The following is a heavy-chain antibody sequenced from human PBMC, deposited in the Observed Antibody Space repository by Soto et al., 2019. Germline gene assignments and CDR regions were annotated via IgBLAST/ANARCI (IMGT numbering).Heavy chain of an antibody. CDR1: GYMFTTYY. J-gene: IGHJ3*02. CDR2: INPSGDST. V-gene: IGHV1-46*01. D-gene: IGHD5-18*01. CDR3: ARGSVGYSFDM. Sequence: QVQLVQSGAEVKKPGASVKVSCKASGYMFTTYYMHWVRQAPGQGLEWMGIINPSGDSTNHAQKFQGRVTMTRDTSTSTVYMELSSLRSGDTAVYYCARGSVGYSFDMWGQGTVVTVSS.